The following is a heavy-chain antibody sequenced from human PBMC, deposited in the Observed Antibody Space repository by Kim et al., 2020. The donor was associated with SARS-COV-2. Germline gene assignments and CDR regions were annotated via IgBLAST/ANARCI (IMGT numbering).Heavy chain of an antibody. J-gene: IGHJ4*02. CDR3: ARLGQWPDFDY. CDR1: GGSISSSSYY. CDR2: IYYSGST. Sequence: SETLSLTCTVSGGSISSSSYYWGWIRQPPGKGLEWIGSIYYSGSTYYNPSLKSRVTISVDTSKNQFSLKLSSVTAADTAVYYCARLGQWPDFDYWGQGTLVTVSS. D-gene: IGHD6-19*01. V-gene: IGHV4-39*01.